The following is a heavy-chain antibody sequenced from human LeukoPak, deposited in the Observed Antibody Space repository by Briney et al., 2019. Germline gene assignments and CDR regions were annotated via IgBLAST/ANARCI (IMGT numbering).Heavy chain of an antibody. CDR1: GGSISSSSYY. Sequence: SETLSLTCTVSGGSISSSSYYWGWIRQPPGKGLEWIGSIYHSGSTYYNPSLKSRVTISVDTSKNQFSLKLSSVTAADTAVYYCARNDIVVVTAIETQFDYWGQGTLVTVSS. CDR3: ARNDIVVVTAIETQFDY. J-gene: IGHJ4*02. D-gene: IGHD2-21*02. V-gene: IGHV4-39*07. CDR2: IYHSGST.